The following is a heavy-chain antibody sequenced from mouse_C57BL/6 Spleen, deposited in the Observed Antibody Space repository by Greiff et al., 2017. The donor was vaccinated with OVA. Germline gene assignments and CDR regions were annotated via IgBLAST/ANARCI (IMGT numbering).Heavy chain of an antibody. D-gene: IGHD1-1*01. J-gene: IGHJ3*01. Sequence: VQLQQSGAELARPGASVKLSCKASGYTFTSYGISWVKQRTGQGLEWIGEIYPRSGNTYYNEKFKGKATLTADKSSSTAYMELRSLTSEDSAVYFCARSYYGSGGTYWGQGTLVTVSA. V-gene: IGHV1-81*01. CDR3: ARSYYGSGGTY. CDR2: IYPRSGNT. CDR1: GYTFTSYG.